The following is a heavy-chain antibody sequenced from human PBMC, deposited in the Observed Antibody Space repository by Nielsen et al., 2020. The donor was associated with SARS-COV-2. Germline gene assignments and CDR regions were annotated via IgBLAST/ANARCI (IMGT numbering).Heavy chain of an antibody. V-gene: IGHV3-30*18. D-gene: IGHD6-13*01. Sequence: GESLKISCAASGFTFSSYGMHWVRQAPGKGLEWVAVISYDGSNKYYADSVKGRFTISRDNSKNTLYLQMNSLRAEDTAVYYCAKDRSAAAFYGMDVWGQGTTVTVSS. J-gene: IGHJ6*02. CDR2: ISYDGSNK. CDR1: GFTFSSYG. CDR3: AKDRSAAAFYGMDV.